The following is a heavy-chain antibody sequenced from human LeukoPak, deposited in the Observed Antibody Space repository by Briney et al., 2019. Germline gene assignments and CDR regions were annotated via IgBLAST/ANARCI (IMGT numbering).Heavy chain of an antibody. CDR1: GFTFSTYW. V-gene: IGHV3-74*03. D-gene: IGHD4-23*01. CDR2: IGIDGSSS. Sequence: GGSVRLSCAASGFTFSTYWMHWVRQVPEKGLVWVSRIGIDGSSSTYPDYVKGRFTIPRDNAKNTLYLQMNSLRAEDTAVYYCARDKYGGNSNAFDMWGQGTLVTVSS. J-gene: IGHJ3*02. CDR3: ARDKYGGNSNAFDM.